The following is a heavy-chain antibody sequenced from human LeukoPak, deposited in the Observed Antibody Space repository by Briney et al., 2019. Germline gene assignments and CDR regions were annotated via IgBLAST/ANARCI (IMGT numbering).Heavy chain of an antibody. J-gene: IGHJ4*02. V-gene: IGHV4-59*01. CDR2: IYYSGST. CDR1: GGSISSYY. CDR3: ARAIAVAPDY. D-gene: IGHD6-19*01. Sequence: SETLSLTCTVSGGSISSYYWSWIRQPPGKGLEWIGYIYYSGSTSYNPSLKSRVTISVDTSKNQFSLKLSSVTAADTAVYYCARAIAVAPDYWGQGTLVTVSS.